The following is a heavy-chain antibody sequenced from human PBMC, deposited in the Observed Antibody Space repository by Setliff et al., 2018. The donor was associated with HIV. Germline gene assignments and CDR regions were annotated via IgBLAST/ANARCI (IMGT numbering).Heavy chain of an antibody. CDR2: IFSSGST. CDR3: ARRIDDSGSFPDKNWFDT. V-gene: IGHV4-4*09. Sequence: SETLSLTCTVSGDSISSYSWNWIRQSPGGGLEWIGFIFSSGSTKYNPSLQSRVTMSIDTSKNQFSLRLTAVTAADTAVYYCARRIDDSGSFPDKNWFDTWGQGSLVTV. CDR1: GDSISSYS. J-gene: IGHJ5*02. D-gene: IGHD3-10*01.